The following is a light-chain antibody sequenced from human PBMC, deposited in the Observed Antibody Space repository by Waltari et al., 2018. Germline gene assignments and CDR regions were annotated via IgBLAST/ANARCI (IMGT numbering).Light chain of an antibody. J-gene: IGLJ3*02. V-gene: IGLV3-21*02. CDR1: NIGDKS. CDR3: QVWDSSSDHWV. CDR2: DGN. Sequence: SYVLTQPPSLSVAPGQTARITCGGNNIGDKSVHWYQQKQGQAPVLVVYDGNDRPSGIPERFSGSNSGNTATLTISRVEAGDEADYHCQVWDSSSDHWVFGGGTKLTAL.